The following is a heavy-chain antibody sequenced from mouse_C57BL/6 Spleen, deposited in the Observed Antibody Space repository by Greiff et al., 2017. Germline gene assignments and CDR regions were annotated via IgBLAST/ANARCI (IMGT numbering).Heavy chain of an antibody. Sequence: EVKVVESGGGLVKPGGSLKLSCAASGFTFSDSGMHWVRQAPEKGLEWVAYISRGSSTIYYADTVKGRFTISRDNAKNTLFLQMTSLRSDDTAMYYCARYSFYAMDYWDQGTSDTVSS. CDR1: GFTFSDSG. V-gene: IGHV5-17*01. J-gene: IGHJ4*01. CDR3: ARYSFYAMDY. CDR2: ISRGSSTI. D-gene: IGHD2-12*01.